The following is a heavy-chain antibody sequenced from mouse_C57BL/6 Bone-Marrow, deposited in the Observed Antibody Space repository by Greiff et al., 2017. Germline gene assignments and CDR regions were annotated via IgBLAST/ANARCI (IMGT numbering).Heavy chain of an antibody. J-gene: IGHJ1*03. Sequence: EVQVVESGGGLVKPGGSLKLSCAASGFTFSSYAMSWVRQTPEKRLEWVATISDGGSYTYYPDNVKGRFTISRDNAKNNLYLQMSHLKSEDTAMYYCARSHYYGSSNWYFDVWGTGTTVTVSS. V-gene: IGHV5-4*01. CDR2: ISDGGSYT. D-gene: IGHD1-1*01. CDR1: GFTFSSYA. CDR3: ARSHYYGSSNWYFDV.